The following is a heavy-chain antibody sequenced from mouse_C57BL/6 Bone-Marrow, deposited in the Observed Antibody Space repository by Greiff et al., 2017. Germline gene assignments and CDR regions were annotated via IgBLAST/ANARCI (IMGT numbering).Heavy chain of an antibody. V-gene: IGHV1-55*01. CDR1: GYTFTSYW. Sequence: QVQLQQPGAELVKPGASVKMSCKASGYTFTSYWITWVKQRPGQGLEWIGDIYPGSGSTNYNEKFKSKATLTVDTSSSTAYMQLSSLTSEDSAVXYCARGDDYGDYAMDYWGQGTSVTVSS. CDR3: ARGDDYGDYAMDY. J-gene: IGHJ4*01. D-gene: IGHD2-4*01. CDR2: IYPGSGST.